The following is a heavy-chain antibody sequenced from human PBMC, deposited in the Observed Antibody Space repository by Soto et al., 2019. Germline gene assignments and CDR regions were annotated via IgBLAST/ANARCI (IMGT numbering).Heavy chain of an antibody. CDR1: GCTFSTYD. D-gene: IGHD6-19*01. J-gene: IGHJ4*02. Sequence: EVQLLESGGGLVQPGGSLRLACAASGCTFSTYDMIWVRQAPGKCLEWFSDIRGRGNSAFYADSVKGRFTISRDNSNNALYLQMNNLRSDDTAVYYCARDAPVAGTNYFDFWGQGTLVTVSS. CDR2: IRGRGNSA. V-gene: IGHV3-23*01. CDR3: ARDAPVAGTNYFDF.